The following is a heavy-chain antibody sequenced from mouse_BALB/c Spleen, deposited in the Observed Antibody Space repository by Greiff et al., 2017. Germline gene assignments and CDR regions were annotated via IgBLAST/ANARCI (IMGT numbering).Heavy chain of an antibody. D-gene: IGHD2-1*01. CDR1: GFTFSSFG. CDR3: AREVYYGTSAWFAY. V-gene: IGHV5-17*02. Sequence: EVKLVESGGGLVQPGGSRKLSCAASGFTFSSFGMHWVRQAPEKGLEWVAYISSGSSTIYYADTVKGRFTISRDNPKNTLFLQMTSLRSEDTAMYYCAREVYYGTSAWFAYWGQGTLVTVSA. J-gene: IGHJ3*01. CDR2: ISSGSSTI.